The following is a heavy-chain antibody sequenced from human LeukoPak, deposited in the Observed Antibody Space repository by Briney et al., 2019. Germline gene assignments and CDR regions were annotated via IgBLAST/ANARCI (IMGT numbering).Heavy chain of an antibody. J-gene: IGHJ3*02. CDR3: ARNGWVGARQLGAFDI. CDR2: INPSAGST. V-gene: IGHV1-46*01. Sequence: ASVKVSCKPSKYTFTTSYMHWVRQAPGQGLEWMGIINPSAGSTTYAQQFQGRVTMTRDTSTSTVYMELSSLTSEDTAVYYCARNGWVGARQLGAFDIWGQGTMVTVSP. CDR1: KYTFTTSY. D-gene: IGHD1-26*01.